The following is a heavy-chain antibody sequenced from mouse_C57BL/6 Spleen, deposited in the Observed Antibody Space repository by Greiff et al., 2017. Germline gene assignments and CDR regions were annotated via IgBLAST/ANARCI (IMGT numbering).Heavy chain of an antibody. D-gene: IGHD1-1*01. CDR1: GYTFTDYN. CDR3: ARHGSSYGGFDY. V-gene: IGHV1-18*01. CDR2: INPNNGGT. J-gene: IGHJ2*01. Sequence: EVQLVESGPELVKPGASVKIPCKASGYTFTDYNMDWVKQSHGKSLEWIGDINPNNGGTIYNQKFKGKATLTVDKSSSTAYMELRSLTSEDTAVYYCARHGSSYGGFDYWGQGTTLTVSS.